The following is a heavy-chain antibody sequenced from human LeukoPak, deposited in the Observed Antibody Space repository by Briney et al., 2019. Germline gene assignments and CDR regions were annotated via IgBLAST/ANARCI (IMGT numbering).Heavy chain of an antibody. D-gene: IGHD6-19*01. V-gene: IGHV4-34*01. CDR2: INHSGST. J-gene: IGHJ6*03. CDR1: GGSFSGYY. CDR3: ARASAAGTGLGLGYYYYMDV. Sequence: SETLSLTCAVYGGSFSGYYWSWIRQPPGKGLDWIGEINHSGSTNYNPSLKSRVTISVDTSKNQFSLKLSSVTAADTAVYYCARASAAGTGLGLGYYYYMDVWGKGTTVTVSS.